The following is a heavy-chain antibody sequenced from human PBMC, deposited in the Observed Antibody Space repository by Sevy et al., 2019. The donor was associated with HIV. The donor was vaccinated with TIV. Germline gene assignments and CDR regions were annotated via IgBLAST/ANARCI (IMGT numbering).Heavy chain of an antibody. J-gene: IGHJ3*02. CDR1: IFTFNIYG. CDR2: MRKDGLTT. V-gene: IGHV3-30*02. CDR3: TRETTYYDASGPVPGDI. Sequence: GGSLRLSCAASIFTFNIYGMQWVRQAPGKGLEWVAYMRKDGLTTYYADSVKGRFTISRDSSKKTLYLQMNSLRIDDAALYYCTRETTYYDASGPVPGDIWGQGTMVTVSS. D-gene: IGHD3-16*01.